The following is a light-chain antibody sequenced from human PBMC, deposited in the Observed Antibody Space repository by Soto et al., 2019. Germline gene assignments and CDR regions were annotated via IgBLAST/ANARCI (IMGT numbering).Light chain of an antibody. Sequence: AIQMTQSPSSLSASVGDRVTITCRASQGIRNDLGWYQQKPGKAPKLLIYAASSLQSGVPSRFSGSGSATDYTLTISSLQPEDFATYYCLQDYNYPRTFGQGTKVDIK. CDR3: LQDYNYPRT. J-gene: IGKJ2*01. V-gene: IGKV1-6*01. CDR1: QGIRND. CDR2: AAS.